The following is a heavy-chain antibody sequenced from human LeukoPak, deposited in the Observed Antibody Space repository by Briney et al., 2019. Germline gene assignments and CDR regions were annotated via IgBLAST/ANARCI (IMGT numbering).Heavy chain of an antibody. J-gene: IGHJ4*02. CDR2: INPNSGVT. CDR1: GYTFTDFY. Sequence: GASVKVSCKASGYTFTDFYIHWVRQAPGQGLEWMGWINPNSGVTNYAQKFQGRVTMTRDTSISTAYMELSRLGSDDTAVYYCARDLRDSSGYYLFSYWGQGTLVTVSS. CDR3: ARDLRDSSGYYLFSY. V-gene: IGHV1-2*02. D-gene: IGHD3-22*01.